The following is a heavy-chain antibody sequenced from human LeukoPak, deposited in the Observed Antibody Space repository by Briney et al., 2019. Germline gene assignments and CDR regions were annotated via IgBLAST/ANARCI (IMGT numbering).Heavy chain of an antibody. Sequence: PGGSLRLSCAASGFVFSTYWITWVRQAPGKGLEWVANINLDGTEEHYVDSSLKGRFTISRDNAKNSLYLQMTSLRVEDTAVYYCASGRHDFLHWGQGTLVTVSS. V-gene: IGHV3-7*01. CDR2: INLDGTEE. J-gene: IGHJ4*02. CDR1: GFVFSTYW. CDR3: ASGRHDFLH. D-gene: IGHD3/OR15-3a*01.